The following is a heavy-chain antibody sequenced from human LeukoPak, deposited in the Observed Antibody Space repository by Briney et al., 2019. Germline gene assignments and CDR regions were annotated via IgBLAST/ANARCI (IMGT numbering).Heavy chain of an antibody. Sequence: GRSLRLSCAASGFTFSSYGMHWVRQAPGKGLEWVAVIWYDGSNKYYADSVKGRFTISRDNSKNTLYLQMNSLRAEDTAVYYCARELRFLEWPLDYWGQGTLVTVSS. V-gene: IGHV3-33*01. J-gene: IGHJ4*02. D-gene: IGHD3-3*01. CDR2: IWYDGSNK. CDR1: GFTFSSYG. CDR3: ARELRFLEWPLDY.